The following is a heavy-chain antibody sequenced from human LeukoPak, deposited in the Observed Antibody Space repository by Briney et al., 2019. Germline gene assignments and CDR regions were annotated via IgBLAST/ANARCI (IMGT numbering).Heavy chain of an antibody. CDR3: AKDQSGTYYTFDY. J-gene: IGHJ4*02. V-gene: IGHV3-30*02. Sequence: GGSLRLSCAASGFTFSSYGMHWVRQAPGKGLEWVAFIRYDGSNKSYADSVKGRFTISRDNSKSTLYLQMNSLRAEDTAVYYCAKDQSGTYYTFDYWGQGTLATVSS. CDR1: GFTFSSYG. CDR2: IRYDGSNK. D-gene: IGHD1-26*01.